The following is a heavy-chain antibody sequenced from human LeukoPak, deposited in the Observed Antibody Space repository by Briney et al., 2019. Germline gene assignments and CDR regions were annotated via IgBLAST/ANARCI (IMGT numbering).Heavy chain of an antibody. CDR1: GFSFGDFY. Sequence: GGSLRLSCAASGFSFGDFYMTWIRQAPGKGLEWLSHISPSSTYTNFADSVKGRFTISRDNANNSLYLQRNSVRAEDTAVYYCARGHYDMGVWGQGTTVTVSS. CDR2: ISPSSTYT. V-gene: IGHV3-11*06. CDR3: ARGHYDMGV. J-gene: IGHJ6*02.